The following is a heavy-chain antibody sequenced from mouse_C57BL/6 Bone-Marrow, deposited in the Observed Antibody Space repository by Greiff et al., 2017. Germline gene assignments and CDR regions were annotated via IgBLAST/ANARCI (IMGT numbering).Heavy chain of an antibody. J-gene: IGHJ2*01. CDR2: ISGGGGNT. Sequence: VQLVESGGGLVKPGGSLKLSCAASGFTFSSYTMSWVRQTPVKRLEWVATISGGGGNTYYPDSVKGRFTISRDNAKNTLYLQMSSLRSEDTALYYCARRPRDYFGYWGQGSTRAVSS. CDR1: GFTFSSYT. CDR3: ARRPRDYFGY. V-gene: IGHV5-9*04.